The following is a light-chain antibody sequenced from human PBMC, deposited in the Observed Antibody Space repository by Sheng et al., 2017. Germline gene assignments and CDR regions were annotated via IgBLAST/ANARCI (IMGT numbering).Light chain of an antibody. CDR1: QRIYSY. J-gene: IGKJ1*01. V-gene: IGKV1-39*01. CDR2: AAS. CDR3: QQSSIIPRT. Sequence: DIQMTQSPSSLSASVGDRVTITCRASQRIYSYLNWYQQKAGEAPKLLIYAASSLLSGVPSRFSGSGTGTDFTLTITNLQPEDFGTYYCQQSSIIPRTFGQGTKVEVK.